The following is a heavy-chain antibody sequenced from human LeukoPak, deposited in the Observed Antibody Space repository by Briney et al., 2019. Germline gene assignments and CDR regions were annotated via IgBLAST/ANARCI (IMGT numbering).Heavy chain of an antibody. V-gene: IGHV4-39*01. CDR2: IHYSGSRYYISYWGST. CDR1: GGSISSNTYY. J-gene: IGHJ3*02. CDR3: ARNDSGGSDAFDI. D-gene: IGHD3-22*01. Sequence: SETLSLTCTVSGGSISSNTYYWGWIRQPPGKGLEWIGSIHYSGSRYYISYWGSTFYNPSSKSRVTISVETSKNEFSLKLSSVIAADTAIYYCARNDSGGSDAFDIWGQGTMVTVSS.